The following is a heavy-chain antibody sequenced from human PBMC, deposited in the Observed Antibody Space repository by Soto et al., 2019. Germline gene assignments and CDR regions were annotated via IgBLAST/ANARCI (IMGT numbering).Heavy chain of an antibody. V-gene: IGHV4-31*03. CDR1: GGSISSGGYY. CDR3: ASHLGYCSGGSCHAMGVDY. CDR2: IYYSGST. Sequence: SETLSLTCTVSGGSISSGGYYWSWIRQHPGKGLEWIGYIYYSGSTYYNPSLKSRVTISVETSKNQFSLKLSSVTAADTAVYYCASHLGYCSGGSCHAMGVDYWGQGTLVTVSS. J-gene: IGHJ4*02. D-gene: IGHD2-15*01.